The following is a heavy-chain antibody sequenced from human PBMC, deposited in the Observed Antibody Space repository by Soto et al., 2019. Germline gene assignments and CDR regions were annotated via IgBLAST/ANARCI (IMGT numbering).Heavy chain of an antibody. J-gene: IGHJ4*02. CDR1: GGSISSYY. CDR2: IYYSGST. V-gene: IGHV4-59*01. Sequence: SETLSLTCTVSGGSISSYYWSWIRQPPGKGLEWLGSIYYSGSTNYNPSLKSRVTISVDTSKIQFSLRLTSVTAADTAVYYCARDGLYSSGWSVYCHYWGQGTLVTVSS. D-gene: IGHD6-19*01. CDR3: ARDGLYSSGWSVYCHY.